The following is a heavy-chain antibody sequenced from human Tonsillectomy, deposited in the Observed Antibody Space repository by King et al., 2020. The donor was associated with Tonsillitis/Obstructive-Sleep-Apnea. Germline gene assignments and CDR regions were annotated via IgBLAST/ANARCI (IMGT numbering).Heavy chain of an antibody. D-gene: IGHD2-2*01. Sequence: VQLVESGGGLVKPGGSLRLSCAASGFTFSNAWMSWVRQAPGKGLEWGGRIKSKTDGGTTDYAAPVKGRFTISRDDSKNTLYLQMNSLKTEDTAVYYCTTASPIVVVPAAHYYYFYMDV. CDR1: GFTFSNAW. J-gene: IGHJ6*03. V-gene: IGHV3-15*01. CDR2: IKSKTDGGTT. CDR3: TTASPIVVVPAAHYYYFYMDV.